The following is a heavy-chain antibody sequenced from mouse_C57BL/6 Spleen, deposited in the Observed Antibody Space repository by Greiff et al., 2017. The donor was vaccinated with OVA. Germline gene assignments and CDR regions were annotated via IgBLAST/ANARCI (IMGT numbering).Heavy chain of an antibody. CDR2: IDPSDSYT. CDR1: GYTFTSYW. D-gene: IGHD1-1*01. Sequence: QVQLKQPGAELVRPGTSVKLSCKASGYTFTSYWMHRVKQRPGQGLEWIGVIDPSDSYTNYNQKFKGKDTLTVDTSYSTAYMQLSSLTSEYSAVYYLARRYGSSYEAMDYWGQGASVTVSS. J-gene: IGHJ4*01. V-gene: IGHV1-59*01. CDR3: ARRYGSSYEAMDY.